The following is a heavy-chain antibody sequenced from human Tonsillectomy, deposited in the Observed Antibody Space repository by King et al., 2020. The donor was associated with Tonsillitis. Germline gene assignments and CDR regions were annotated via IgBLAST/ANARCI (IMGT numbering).Heavy chain of an antibody. CDR3: AKEGENDSSGAFDY. Sequence: VQLVESGGGVVQPGGPLRLSCAASGFTCSTYGMHWVRQAPGKGLEWVAFIRDDGSNKYYADSVKGRFTISRDNSKNTLFLQMNSLRAEDTAVYYCAKEGENDSSGAFDYWGQGTLVTVSS. CDR1: GFTCSTYG. V-gene: IGHV3-30*02. J-gene: IGHJ4*02. D-gene: IGHD3-22*01. CDR2: IRDDGSNK.